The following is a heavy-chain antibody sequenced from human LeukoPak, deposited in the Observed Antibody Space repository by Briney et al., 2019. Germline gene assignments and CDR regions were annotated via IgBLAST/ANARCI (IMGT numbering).Heavy chain of an antibody. D-gene: IGHD3-10*01. V-gene: IGHV1-69*13. CDR3: ASGELQPYFDY. CDR1: GHTFTSYG. J-gene: IGHJ4*02. CDR2: IIPIFGTA. Sequence: ASVKVSCKASGHTFTSYGISWVRQAPGQGLEWMGGIIPIFGTANYAQKFQGRVTITADESTSTAYMELSSLRSEDTAVYYCASGELQPYFDYWGQGTLVTVSS.